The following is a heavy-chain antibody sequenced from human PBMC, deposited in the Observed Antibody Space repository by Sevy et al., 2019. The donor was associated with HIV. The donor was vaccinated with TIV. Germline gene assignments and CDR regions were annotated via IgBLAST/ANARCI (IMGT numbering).Heavy chain of an antibody. V-gene: IGHV3-30-3*01. CDR1: GFTFSSYA. Sequence: GGSLRLSCAASGFTFSSYAMHWVRQAPGKGLEWVAVISYDGSNKYYAYSVKGRFTISRDNSKNTLYLQMNNLGAEETTMDYGARGDPYYYEGSSYNHIYYYYGFDFWGQGTTVTVSS. J-gene: IGHJ6*02. CDR2: ISYDGSNK. D-gene: IGHD3-22*01. CDR3: ARGDPYYYEGSSYNHIYYYYGFDF.